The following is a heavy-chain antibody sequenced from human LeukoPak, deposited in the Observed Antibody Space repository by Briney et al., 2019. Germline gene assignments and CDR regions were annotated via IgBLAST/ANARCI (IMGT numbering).Heavy chain of an antibody. V-gene: IGHV4-30-4*01. CDR1: GGSISRGDYY. J-gene: IGHJ4*02. CDR3: ARGKSKFDY. Sequence: SETLSLTCTVSGGSISRGDYYWSWIRQPPGKGLEWIGYIYYSGSTDYSPSLKSRVIISVDTSKNQFSLKLSSVTAADTAVYYCARGKSKFDYWGQGTLVTVSS. CDR2: IYYSGST.